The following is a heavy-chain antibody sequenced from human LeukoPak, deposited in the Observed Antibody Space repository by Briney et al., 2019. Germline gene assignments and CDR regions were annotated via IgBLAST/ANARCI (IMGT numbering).Heavy chain of an antibody. J-gene: IGHJ4*02. CDR2: ISGSGART. V-gene: IGHV3-23*01. CDR3: AKGITIFGDLDY. D-gene: IGHD3-3*01. CDR1: GFTFSSYA. Sequence: GGSLRLSCAASGFTFSSYAMSWVRQAPGKGLEWVSVISGSGARTYYADSVKGRFTISRDNSKNTLNLQMNSLRAGDTAVYYCAKGITIFGDLDYWGQGTLVTVSS.